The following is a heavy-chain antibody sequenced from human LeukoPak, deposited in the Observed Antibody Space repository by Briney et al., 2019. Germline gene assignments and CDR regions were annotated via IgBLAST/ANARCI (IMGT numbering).Heavy chain of an antibody. D-gene: IGHD6-6*01. Sequence: SETLSLTCTVSGGSISSYYWTWIRQPPGKGLGPEWIGYIYYSGGTNYNPSLKSRVTISIDTSKNQVSLKLSSVTAADTAVYYCARLWDSSSSPDYWGQGTLVTVSS. CDR3: ARLWDSSSSPDY. CDR1: GGSISSYY. J-gene: IGHJ4*02. CDR2: IYYSGGT. V-gene: IGHV4-59*08.